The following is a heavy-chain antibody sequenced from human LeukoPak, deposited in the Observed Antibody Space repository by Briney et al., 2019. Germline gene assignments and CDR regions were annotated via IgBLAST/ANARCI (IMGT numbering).Heavy chain of an antibody. CDR3: ANHWNGYYFDY. D-gene: IGHD1-1*01. V-gene: IGHV3-23*01. Sequence: GGSLRLSCAASGFTFSSYWMHWVRQAPGKGLEWVSAISGSGGSTYYADSVKGRFTISRDNSKNTLYLQMNSLRAEDTAVYYCANHWNGYYFDYWGQGTLVTVSS. CDR2: ISGSGGST. J-gene: IGHJ4*02. CDR1: GFTFSSYW.